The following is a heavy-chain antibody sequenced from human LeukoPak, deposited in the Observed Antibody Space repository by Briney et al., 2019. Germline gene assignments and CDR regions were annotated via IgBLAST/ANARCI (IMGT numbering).Heavy chain of an antibody. J-gene: IGHJ5*02. CDR1: GFTFNTYA. CDR2: ITSNVGTT. V-gene: IGHV3-64*01. CDR3: ARADSSGYYYA. Sequence: GGSLRLSCAASGFTFNTYAMHCGRHAPGKGLEYGSAITSNVGTTYYANSVKGRFTISRDNSKNTMYLQMGSLRAEDMVVYYCARADSSGYYYAWGQGTLVTVSS. D-gene: IGHD3-22*01.